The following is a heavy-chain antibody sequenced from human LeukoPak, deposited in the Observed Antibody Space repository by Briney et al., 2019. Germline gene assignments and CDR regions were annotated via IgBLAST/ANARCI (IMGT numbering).Heavy chain of an antibody. CDR3: ARRFSSGYFY. Sequence: SETLSLTCTVPSASISSSSYYWGWIRQPPGKGLEWIGSIYYSGSTYYNPSLKSRVTISVDTSKNQFSLKLSSVTAADTAVYYCARRFSSGYFYWGQGTLVTVSS. J-gene: IGHJ4*02. CDR1: SASISSSSYY. D-gene: IGHD3-22*01. V-gene: IGHV4-39*01. CDR2: IYYSGST.